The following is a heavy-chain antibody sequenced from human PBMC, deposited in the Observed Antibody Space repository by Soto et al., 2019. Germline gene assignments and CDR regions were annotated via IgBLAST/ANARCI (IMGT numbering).Heavy chain of an antibody. Sequence: PSETLSLTCTVSGGSISNGGYYWTWIRRLPGKGLEWIGYVYYRGGAYYTPSLQSRVTISLDTSKTQFSMRLKSVTAADTAVYYCASGGTEHISPHKFGFDVWGQGTTVTVSS. J-gene: IGHJ6*02. CDR3: ASGGTEHISPHKFGFDV. CDR2: VYYRGGA. V-gene: IGHV4-31*03. CDR1: GGSISNGGYY. D-gene: IGHD3-16*01.